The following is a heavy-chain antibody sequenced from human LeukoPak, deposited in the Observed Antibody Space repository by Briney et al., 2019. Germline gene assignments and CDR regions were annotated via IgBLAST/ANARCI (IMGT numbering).Heavy chain of an antibody. CDR2: INPSGGST. D-gene: IGHD3-10*01. Sequence: GASVKVSCKASGYTFTSYYMHWVRQAPGQGLEWMGIINPSGGSTSYAQKFQGRVTMTRDTSTSTVYMELSSLRSEDTAVYYCARARGSWYYGSGSSLDAFDIWGQGKMVTVSS. V-gene: IGHV1-46*01. CDR1: GYTFTSYY. J-gene: IGHJ3*02. CDR3: ARARGSWYYGSGSSLDAFDI.